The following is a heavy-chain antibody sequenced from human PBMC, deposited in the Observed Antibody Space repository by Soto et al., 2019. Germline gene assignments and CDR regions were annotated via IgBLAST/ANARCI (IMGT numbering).Heavy chain of an antibody. CDR1: GCYISRYY. CDR2: IYTSGST. Sequence: SDTLSLTCPVSGCYISRYYGSLIRQPAGKGLEWIGRIYTSGSTNYNPSLKSRGTMPVDTSKNQSSLKLSSVTPAHTAPYHGARELSGSCFRYYNWFDPWGQGTLVTV. CDR3: ARELSGSCFRYYNWFDP. D-gene: IGHD1-26*01. V-gene: IGHV4-4*07. J-gene: IGHJ5*02.